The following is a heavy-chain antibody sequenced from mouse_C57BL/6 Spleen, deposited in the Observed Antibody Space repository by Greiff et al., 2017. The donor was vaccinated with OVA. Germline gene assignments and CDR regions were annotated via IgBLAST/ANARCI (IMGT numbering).Heavy chain of an antibody. J-gene: IGHJ4*01. CDR1: GYTFTDYY. Sequence: EVQLQQSGPVLVKPGASVKMSCKASGYTFTDYYMNWVKQSHGKSLEWIGVINPYNGGTSYNQKFKGKATLTVDKSSSTAYMELNSLTSEDSAVYYCAREGPWARDYWGQGTSVTVSS. V-gene: IGHV1-19*01. CDR2: INPYNGGT. CDR3: AREGPWARDY.